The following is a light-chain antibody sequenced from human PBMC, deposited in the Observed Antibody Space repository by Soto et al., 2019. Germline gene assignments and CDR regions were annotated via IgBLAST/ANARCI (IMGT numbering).Light chain of an antibody. Sequence: TPLTQSPASLTASVGDRVTITCRASQSIGSWLAWYQQRPGKAPILLIYDASNLQSGVPSRFSGGRSGTEFTLTISGLQPDDFATYYCQQYNSYWTFGPGTKVDI. CDR2: DAS. CDR1: QSIGSW. J-gene: IGKJ1*01. CDR3: QQYNSYWT. V-gene: IGKV1-5*01.